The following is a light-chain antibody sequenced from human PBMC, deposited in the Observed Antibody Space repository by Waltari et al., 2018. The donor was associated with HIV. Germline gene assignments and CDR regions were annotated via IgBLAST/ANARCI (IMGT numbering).Light chain of an antibody. CDR2: RDV. CDR3: LSWDDSLRGLV. V-gene: IGLV1-47*01. J-gene: IGLJ3*02. CDR1: TSNIGSNF. Sequence: QSVLTQPPSTSGTPGQRVTISCSGTTSNIGSNFVYWYQQFPEEAPKLLNYRDVQRPAGVPDRFSGSKSGASASLAISGLRSEDEAEYYCLSWDDSLRGLVFGGGTKLTVL.